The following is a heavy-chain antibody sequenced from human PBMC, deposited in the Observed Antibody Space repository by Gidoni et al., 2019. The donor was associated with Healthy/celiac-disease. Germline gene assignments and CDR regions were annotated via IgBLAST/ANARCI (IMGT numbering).Heavy chain of an antibody. D-gene: IGHD6-13*01. CDR3: AKDFSHSSSWYLFYY. J-gene: IGHJ4*02. CDR1: GFTFSSYA. CDR2: MSGCGGST. Sequence: EVQLLESGGGLVQPGGSLRLSCAASGFTFSSYAMSWVRQAPGKGLEWVSAMSGCGGSTYYADSVKGRFTISRDNSKNTLYLQMNSLRAEDTAVYYCAKDFSHSSSWYLFYYWGQGTLVTVSS. V-gene: IGHV3-23*01.